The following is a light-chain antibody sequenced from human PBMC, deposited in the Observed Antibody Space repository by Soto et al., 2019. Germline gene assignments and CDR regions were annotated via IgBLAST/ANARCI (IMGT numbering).Light chain of an antibody. CDR2: DAS. CDR1: QSVSSSY. Sequence: EIVLTQSPGTLSLSPGERATLSCRASQSVSSSYLAWYQQKPGQAPRLLIYDASNRATGIPDRFSGSGSGTDFTLTISRLEPEDFAVYYCQQYGSSPYTFGQGTKLEIK. J-gene: IGKJ2*01. V-gene: IGKV3-20*01. CDR3: QQYGSSPYT.